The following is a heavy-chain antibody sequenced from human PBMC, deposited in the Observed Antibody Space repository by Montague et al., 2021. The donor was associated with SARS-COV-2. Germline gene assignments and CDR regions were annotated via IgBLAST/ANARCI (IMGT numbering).Heavy chain of an antibody. CDR2: INWNSGTI. CDR1: GFTFSSYA. J-gene: IGHJ4*02. Sequence: SLRLSCAASGFTFSSYAMHWVRQAPGRGLEWVSGINWNSGTIYYADSVKGRFTISRDNAKNSLSLQTDSLRAEDTALYHCAKAQSLSVTLRYFDSWGQGTLVTVSS. CDR3: AKAQSLSVTLRYFDS. V-gene: IGHV3-9*01. D-gene: IGHD4-11*01.